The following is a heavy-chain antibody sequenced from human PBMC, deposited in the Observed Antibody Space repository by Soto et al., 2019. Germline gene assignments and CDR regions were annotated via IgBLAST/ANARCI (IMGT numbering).Heavy chain of an antibody. J-gene: IGHJ6*02. CDR3: ARVCGGDCHYGMDV. Sequence: SETLSLTCTVSGGSISSGGYYWSWIRQHPGKGLEWVGYIYYSGSTYYNPSLKSRVTISVDTSKNQFSLKLSSVTAADTAVYYCARVCGGDCHYGMDVWGQGTTVTVSS. V-gene: IGHV4-31*03. CDR2: IYYSGST. D-gene: IGHD2-21*02. CDR1: GGSISSGGYY.